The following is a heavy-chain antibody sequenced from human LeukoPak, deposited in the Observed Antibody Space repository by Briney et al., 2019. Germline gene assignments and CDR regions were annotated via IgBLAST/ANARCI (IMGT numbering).Heavy chain of an antibody. V-gene: IGHV3-48*03. D-gene: IGHD5-24*01. CDR1: GFTFSSYE. J-gene: IGHJ4*02. Sequence: PGGSLRLSCAASGFTFSSYEMNWVRQAPGKGLEWISYISSSGSTIYYADSVKGRFTISRDNAKNSLYLQMNSLRAEDTAVYYCARDGYNFFRHEQKRFDYWGQGTLVTVSS. CDR3: ARDGYNFFRHEQKRFDY. CDR2: ISSSGSTI.